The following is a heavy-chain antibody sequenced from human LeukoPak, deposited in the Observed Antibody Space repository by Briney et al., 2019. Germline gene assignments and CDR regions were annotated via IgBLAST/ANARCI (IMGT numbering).Heavy chain of an antibody. Sequence: GGSLRLSCVASGFTFSNAWMSWVRQAPGKGLEWVGRIKSESDGGTTNHAEPVKGRFTISRDDSKNTLFLQMNSVQMEDTAVYYCTTVRCTSTSCYRASWGRGTLVTASS. CDR3: TTVRCTSTSCYRAS. CDR1: GFTFSNAW. CDR2: IKSESDGGTT. V-gene: IGHV3-15*01. J-gene: IGHJ5*02. D-gene: IGHD2-2*01.